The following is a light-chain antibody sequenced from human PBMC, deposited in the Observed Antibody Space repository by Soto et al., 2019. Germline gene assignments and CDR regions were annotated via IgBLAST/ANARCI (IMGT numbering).Light chain of an antibody. CDR1: QGISSY. Sequence: AIRMTQSPSSLSASTGDRVTITCRASQGISSYLAWYQQKPGKAPKLLIYAASTLQSGVPSRFSGSGSGTDFTPPTGCLQSEDFETYYCQQYYGYPPGTFGQGTKGEIK. CDR3: QQYYGYPPGT. J-gene: IGKJ1*01. V-gene: IGKV1-8*01. CDR2: AAS.